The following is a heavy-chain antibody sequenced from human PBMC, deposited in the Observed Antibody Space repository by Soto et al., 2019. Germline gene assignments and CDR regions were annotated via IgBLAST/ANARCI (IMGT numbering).Heavy chain of an antibody. V-gene: IGHV4-31*03. Sequence: TLSRTCTVSGGSISSGGYYWSWIRQHPGKGLEWIGYIYYSGSTYYNPSLKSRVTISVDTSKNQFSLKLSSVTAADTAVYYCARVIAAAASKAFDIWGQGTMVTVSS. J-gene: IGHJ3*02. CDR3: ARVIAAAASKAFDI. CDR1: GGSISSGGYY. CDR2: IYYSGST. D-gene: IGHD6-13*01.